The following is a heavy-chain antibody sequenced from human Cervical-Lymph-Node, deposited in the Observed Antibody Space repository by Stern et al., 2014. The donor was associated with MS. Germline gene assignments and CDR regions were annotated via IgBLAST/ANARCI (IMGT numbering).Heavy chain of an antibody. J-gene: IGHJ6*02. CDR1: GGTFSSYT. V-gene: IGHV1-69*04. CDR3: ARDDYYGSYGMDV. CDR2: IIPILGIA. Sequence: VQLVQSGAEVKKPGSSVKVSCKASGGTFSSYTISWVRQAPGQGLEWMGRIIPILGIANYAQKFQGRVTITADKSTSTAYMELSSLRSEDTAVYYCARDDYYGSYGMDVWGQGTTVTVSS. D-gene: IGHD3-10*01.